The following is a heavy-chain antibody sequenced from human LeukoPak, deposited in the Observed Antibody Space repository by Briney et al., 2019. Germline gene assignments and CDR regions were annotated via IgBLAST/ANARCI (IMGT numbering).Heavy chain of an antibody. CDR1: GGSISTSYYY. J-gene: IGHJ4*02. D-gene: IGHD5-18*01. CDR3: ARQVTFGYAYAYYFDY. V-gene: IGHV4-39*01. Sequence: SETLSLTCTVSGGSISTSYYYWGWIRPPPGKGLEWIGNIHNSESTYYNPSLKSRVTISVDTSKNQFSLKLSSVTAADTAVYYCARQVTFGYAYAYYFDYWGQGSLVTASS. CDR2: IHNSEST.